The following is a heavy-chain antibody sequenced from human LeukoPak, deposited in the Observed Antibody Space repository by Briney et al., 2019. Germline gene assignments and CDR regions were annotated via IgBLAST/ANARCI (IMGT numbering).Heavy chain of an antibody. J-gene: IGHJ4*02. CDR3: AREAGGTDFDY. D-gene: IGHD1-7*01. Sequence: PGGSLRLSCAASGFTFSGHWMHWVRQAPGKGHMWVARIDEDGSMAYYADSVKGRFIISRDNARNTLYLRLNSLRAEDTAVYHCAREAGGTDFDYWGQGTLVTVSS. CDR1: GFTFSGHW. CDR2: IDEDGSMA. V-gene: IGHV3-74*01.